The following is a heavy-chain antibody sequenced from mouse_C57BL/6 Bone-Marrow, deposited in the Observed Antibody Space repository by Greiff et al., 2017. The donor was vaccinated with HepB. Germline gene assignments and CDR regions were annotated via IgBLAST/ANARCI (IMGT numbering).Heavy chain of an antibody. Sequence: QVQLKESGAELVRPGASVKLSCKASGYTFTSYGITWVKQRPGQGLEWIGEIYPRSGNTDYNEKFKGKATLTVDKSSSTAYMELRSLTSEDSAVYFCARWGDYAAMDYWGQGTSVTVSS. CDR1: GYTFTSYG. V-gene: IGHV1-81*01. CDR2: IYPRSGNT. CDR3: ARWGDYAAMDY. J-gene: IGHJ4*01.